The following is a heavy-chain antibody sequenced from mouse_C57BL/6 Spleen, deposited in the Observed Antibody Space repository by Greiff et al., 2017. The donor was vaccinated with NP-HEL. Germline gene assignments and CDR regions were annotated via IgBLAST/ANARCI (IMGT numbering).Heavy chain of an antibody. CDR2: ISYDGSN. D-gene: IGHD3-3*01. Sequence: DVQLQESGPGLVKPSQSLSLTCSVTGYSITSGYYWNWIRQFPGNKLEWMGYISYDGSNNYNPSLKNRISITRDTSKNQFFLKLNSVTTEDTATYYCAREGGTAEVYAMDYWGQGTSVTVSS. CDR3: AREGGTAEVYAMDY. V-gene: IGHV3-6*01. CDR1: GYSITSGYY. J-gene: IGHJ4*01.